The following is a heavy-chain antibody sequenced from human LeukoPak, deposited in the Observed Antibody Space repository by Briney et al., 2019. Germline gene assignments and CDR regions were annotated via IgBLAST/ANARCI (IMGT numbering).Heavy chain of an antibody. CDR2: GST. V-gene: IGHV4-61*02. CDR3: ARDGRYSGFDLSESNWFDP. Sequence: GSTNYNPSLKSRVTISVDTSKNQFSLKLSSVTAADTAVYYCARDGRYSGFDLSESNWFDPWGQGTLVTVSS. J-gene: IGHJ5*02. D-gene: IGHD5-12*01.